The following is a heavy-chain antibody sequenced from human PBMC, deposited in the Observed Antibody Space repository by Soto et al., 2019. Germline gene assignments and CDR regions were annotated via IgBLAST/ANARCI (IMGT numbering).Heavy chain of an antibody. V-gene: IGHV2-70*01. Sequence: SGPTLVNPTQTLTLTCTFSGFSLSTSGMCVSWIRQPPGKALEWLALIDWDDDKYYSTSLKTRLTISKDASKNQVVLTMTNMDPVDTATYYCARTPTSRYNWNDVDAFDIWGQGTMVTVSS. CDR2: IDWDDDK. CDR3: ARTPTSRYNWNDVDAFDI. D-gene: IGHD1-1*01. J-gene: IGHJ3*02. CDR1: GFSLSTSGMC.